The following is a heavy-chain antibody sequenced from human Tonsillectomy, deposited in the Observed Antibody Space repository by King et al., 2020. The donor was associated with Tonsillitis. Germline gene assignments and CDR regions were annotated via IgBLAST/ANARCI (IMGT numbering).Heavy chain of an antibody. CDR3: ARTDQGLRGDQDAFDI. J-gene: IGHJ3*02. Sequence: VQLQESGPGLVKPSQTLSLTCTVSGGSISSGGYYWSWIRQHPGKGLEWIGYIYYSGSTYYNPSLKSRVTISVDTSKNQFSLKLSSVTAAGTAVYYCARTDQGLRGDQDAFDIWGQGTMVTVSS. CDR1: GGSISSGGYY. V-gene: IGHV4-31*03. CDR2: IYYSGST. D-gene: IGHD7-27*01.